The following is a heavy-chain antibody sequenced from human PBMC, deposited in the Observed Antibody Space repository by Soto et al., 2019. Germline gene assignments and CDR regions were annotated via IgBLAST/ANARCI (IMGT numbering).Heavy chain of an antibody. Sequence: EVQLVQSGTEVKKSGESLKISCKGSEYSFIRYWIGWVRQMPGKGLEWMGIIYPADSDTRYSPSFQGQVTISVDKSISTAYLQWSSLKASDTAMYYCVGTDILTGFGFEYWGQGTPVTVST. D-gene: IGHD3-9*01. CDR1: EYSFIRYW. CDR3: VGTDILTGFGFEY. J-gene: IGHJ4*02. V-gene: IGHV5-51*01. CDR2: IYPADSDT.